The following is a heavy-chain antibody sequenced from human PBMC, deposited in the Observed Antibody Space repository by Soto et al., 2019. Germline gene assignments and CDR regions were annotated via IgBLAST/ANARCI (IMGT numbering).Heavy chain of an antibody. V-gene: IGHV3-23*01. Sequence: EVQLLDSGGGLVQPGESLTLACAASGFIFSNYAMSWLRQAPGKGLEWVSAISVGDGRTYYAVSVHGRFTISRDSPRNTIYLPMNTLSAGDTAGYNCVLGISYYTDYWGQGTLVTVS. CDR1: GFIFSNYA. J-gene: IGHJ4*02. CDR2: ISVGDGRT. CDR3: VLGISYYTDY. D-gene: IGHD1-26*01.